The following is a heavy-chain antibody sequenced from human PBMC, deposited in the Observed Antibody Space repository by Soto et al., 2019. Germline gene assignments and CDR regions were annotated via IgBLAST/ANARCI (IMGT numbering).Heavy chain of an antibody. V-gene: IGHV4-61*01. CDR2: IFYNGTA. J-gene: IGHJ4*02. D-gene: IGHD6-19*01. Sequence: SETLSLTCSVSGGSVSSGSFHWSWIRQPPGKGLQFIGSIFYNGTANYSPSLKNRVSISIDTSQSQFFLQLISVAAADTAVYYCARIGGWYDIDFWGQGSLVTV. CDR1: GGSVSSGSFH. CDR3: ARIGGWYDIDF.